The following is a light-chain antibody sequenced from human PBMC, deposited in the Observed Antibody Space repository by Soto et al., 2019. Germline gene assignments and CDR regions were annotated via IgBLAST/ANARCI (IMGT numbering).Light chain of an antibody. V-gene: IGKV1-5*03. CDR1: QSISSW. CDR2: MAS. CDR3: QQYNTCPTWT. Sequence: DIQMTQSPSTLSASVGDRVTITCRASQSISSWLAWYQQKPGKAPKFLIYMASSLASGVPSRFSGSGSGTEFTLTITSLQPDDFATYYCQQYNTCPTWTFGQGTKVEIK. J-gene: IGKJ1*01.